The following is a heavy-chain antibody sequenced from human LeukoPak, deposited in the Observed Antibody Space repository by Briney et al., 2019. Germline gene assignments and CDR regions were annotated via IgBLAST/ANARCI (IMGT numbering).Heavy chain of an antibody. J-gene: IGHJ4*02. CDR3: ATVPTTVTTSANFDY. CDR2: IIPLLGIA. V-gene: IGHV1-69*04. D-gene: IGHD4-17*01. CDR1: GDTLNSYA. Sequence: GASVKVSCKASGDTLNSYAISWVRQAPGQGLEWMGRIIPLLGIANYAQKFQGRVTISADKSTSTAYMELSSLRSEDTAVYYCATVPTTVTTSANFDYWGQGTPVTVSS.